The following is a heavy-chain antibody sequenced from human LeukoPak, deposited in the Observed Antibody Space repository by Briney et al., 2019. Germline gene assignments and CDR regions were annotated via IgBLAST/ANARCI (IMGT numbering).Heavy chain of an antibody. Sequence: SETLSLTCTVSGVSISGYYWIWIRQSPGRGLEYIGSIFYRESFSYGGTAFYNPSLQSRVTISVDTSKNSFSLILTSVTAADTAVYFCARQISGNKDYWGQGTLVTVSS. CDR2: IFYRESFSYGGTA. V-gene: IGHV4-59*08. CDR3: ARQISGNKDY. D-gene: IGHD1/OR15-1a*01. CDR1: GVSISGYY. J-gene: IGHJ4*02.